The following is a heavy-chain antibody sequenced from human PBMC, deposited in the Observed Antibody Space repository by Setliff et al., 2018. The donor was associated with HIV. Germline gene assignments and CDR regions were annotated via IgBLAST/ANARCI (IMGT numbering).Heavy chain of an antibody. CDR1: GYTFTDYY. CDR2: VDPEDGET. Sequence: ASVKVSCKASGYTFTDYYMHWVQQAPGKGLEWMGRVDPEDGETIYAEKFQGRVTISADTSTDTAYMDLTSLRSEDTAVYYCATGRSYFDLWGRGTLVTVS. J-gene: IGHJ2*01. V-gene: IGHV1-69-2*01. CDR3: ATGRSYFDL.